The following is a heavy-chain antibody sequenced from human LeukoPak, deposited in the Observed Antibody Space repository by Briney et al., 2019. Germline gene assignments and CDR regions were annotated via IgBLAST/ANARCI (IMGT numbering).Heavy chain of an antibody. CDR1: GVTFSSYW. CDR3: ARDSRYFDL. CDR2: INQEGRDK. V-gene: IGHV3-7*01. J-gene: IGHJ2*01. Sequence: AGSLRLSCAASGVTFSSYWITWVRHAPGKGLEWVGNINQEGRDKNYVDSVKGRFTISRDNAKNSLYLQMNNLRAEDTAVYYCARDSRYFDLWGRGTLVTVSS.